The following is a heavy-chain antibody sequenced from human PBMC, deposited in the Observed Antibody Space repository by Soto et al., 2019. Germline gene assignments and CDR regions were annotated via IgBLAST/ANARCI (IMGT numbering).Heavy chain of an antibody. CDR1: GFSFGGYA. CDR3: TKGLRGYTGYVFDY. J-gene: IGHJ4*02. Sequence: GGSLRLSCAASGFSFGGYAMSWVRQAPGKGLEWVSSISGSGATTYYADSVRGRFTISRDNSDNTLYLQMNSLRAEDTAVYYCTKGLRGYTGYVFDYWGQGTLVTVPQ. CDR2: ISGSGATT. D-gene: IGHD5-12*01. V-gene: IGHV3-23*01.